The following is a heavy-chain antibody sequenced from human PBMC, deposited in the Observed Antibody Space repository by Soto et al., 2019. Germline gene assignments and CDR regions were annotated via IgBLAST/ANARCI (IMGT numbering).Heavy chain of an antibody. CDR1: GDSISSSSHY. Sequence: SETLSLTCNVSGDSISSSSHYWGWIRQPPGKGLEWIGSIYYSGGTYYHPSLKGRVTISVDTPKNQFSLKLSSVTAADTAVYYCARRAVREIFDCWGQGTLVTVSS. D-gene: IGHD6-6*01. V-gene: IGHV4-39*01. CDR2: IYYSGGT. J-gene: IGHJ4*02. CDR3: ARRAVREIFDC.